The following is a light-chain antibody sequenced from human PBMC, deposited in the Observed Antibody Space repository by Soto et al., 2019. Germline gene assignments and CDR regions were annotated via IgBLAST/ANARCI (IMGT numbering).Light chain of an antibody. V-gene: IGLV2-14*01. CDR3: SSPTIRSALQV. Sequence: QSALAASASVSGPPGQSITISCTRTISDVVVYNYVSWYQQHPGKAPKLMIYGVSNRPSGVSNRFSGSKSGNTASLTISGLQAADYADYYCSSPTIRSALQVFGPGTMVTVL. CDR1: ISDVVVYNY. J-gene: IGLJ1*01. CDR2: GVS.